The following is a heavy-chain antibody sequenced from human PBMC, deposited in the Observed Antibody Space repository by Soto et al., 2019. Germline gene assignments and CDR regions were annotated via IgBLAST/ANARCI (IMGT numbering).Heavy chain of an antibody. CDR3: AISSSSFSNYYGMDV. Sequence: GESLKISCKGSGYSFTSYWIGWVRQMPGKGLEWMGIIYPGDSDTRYSPSFQGQVTISADKSISTAYLQWSSLKASGTAMYYCAISSSSFSNYYGMDVWGQGTTVTVSS. D-gene: IGHD6-6*01. J-gene: IGHJ6*02. V-gene: IGHV5-51*01. CDR2: IYPGDSDT. CDR1: GYSFTSYW.